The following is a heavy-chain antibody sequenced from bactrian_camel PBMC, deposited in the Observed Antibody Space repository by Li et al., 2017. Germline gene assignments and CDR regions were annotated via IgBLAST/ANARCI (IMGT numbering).Heavy chain of an antibody. D-gene: IGHD1*01. V-gene: IGHV3S9*01. CDR1: GLASFRCN. CDR2: INPKGTT. J-gene: IGHJ7*01. Sequence: QVQLVESGGGLVQPGGSLRLSCTAPGLASFRCNVDWYRQAAGKQREWVSGINPKGTTTYTDSVKGRFTITKDKAKDTVYQQMNSLKPEDTATYFCAAVYWGPRCVLEENAMDYWGAGTQVTVS.